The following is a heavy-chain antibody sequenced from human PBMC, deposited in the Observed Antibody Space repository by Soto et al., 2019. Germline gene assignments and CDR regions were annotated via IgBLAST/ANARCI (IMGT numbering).Heavy chain of an antibody. Sequence: GGSLRLSCAASGFTFTNYAIHWVRQAPGKGLEWVAVISYDGSRHFYADSVKGRFTISRDDSTDTLYLQMDSLRAEDTALYYCARDVKEGCSGGACSTALDYWGQGTLVTVSS. V-gene: IGHV3-30-3*01. CDR1: GFTFTNYA. CDR2: ISYDGSRH. D-gene: IGHD2-15*01. CDR3: ARDVKEGCSGGACSTALDY. J-gene: IGHJ4*02.